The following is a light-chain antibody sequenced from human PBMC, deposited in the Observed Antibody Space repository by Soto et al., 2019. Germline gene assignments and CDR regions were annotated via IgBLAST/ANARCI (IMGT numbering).Light chain of an antibody. J-gene: IGKJ4*01. CDR3: QQYGSSPLT. CDR1: QSVSSSF. Sequence: EIVLTQSPGTLSLSPGEGATLSCRASQSVSSSFLAWYQQKAGQAPRLLIYGVSSRATGIPDRFNGSGSGTDFTLTISRLKPEDFAVYYCQQYGSSPLTFGGGTKVEIK. CDR2: GVS. V-gene: IGKV3-20*01.